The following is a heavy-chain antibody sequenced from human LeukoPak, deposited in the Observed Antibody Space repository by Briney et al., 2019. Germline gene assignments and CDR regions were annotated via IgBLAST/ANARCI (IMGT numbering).Heavy chain of an antibody. D-gene: IGHD6-6*01. CDR2: IYYSGST. V-gene: IGHV4-59*01. J-gene: IGHJ5*02. Sequence: SETLSLTCTVSGDSISSYYWSWIRQPPGKGLEWIGYIYYSGSTNYNPSLKSRVTISVDTSKNQFSLKLSSVTAADTAVYYCARRSFSRPYDWFDPWGQGTLVTVSS. CDR1: GDSISSYY. CDR3: ARRSFSRPYDWFDP.